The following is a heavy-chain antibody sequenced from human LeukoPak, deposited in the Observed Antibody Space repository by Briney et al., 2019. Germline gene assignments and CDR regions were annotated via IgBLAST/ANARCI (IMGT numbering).Heavy chain of an antibody. CDR3: ARAYRWPSSSWGVSFQH. CDR2: IYHSGST. J-gene: IGHJ1*01. CDR1: GYSISSGYY. Sequence: PSETLSLTCTVSGYSISSGYYWGWIRQPPGKGLEWIGSIYHSGSTYYNPSLKSRVTISVDTSKNQFSLKLSSVTAADTAVYYCARAYRWPSSSWGVSFQHWGQGTLVTVSS. V-gene: IGHV4-38-2*02. D-gene: IGHD6-13*01.